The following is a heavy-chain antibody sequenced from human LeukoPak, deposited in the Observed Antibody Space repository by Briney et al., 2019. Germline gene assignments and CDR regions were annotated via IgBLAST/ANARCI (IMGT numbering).Heavy chain of an antibody. CDR3: SRGYCSTITCPDFYGMDV. J-gene: IGHJ6*02. CDR1: GFTFSSYW. D-gene: IGHD2-2*01. V-gene: IGHV3-72*01. Sequence: GGSLRLSCAASGFTFSSYWMNWARQAPGKGLEWVGRSRNKVNGYTTEYAASVKDRFTILRDDSRNSVYLQMNSLKSEDSAIYYCSRGYCSTITCPDFYGMDVWGQGTTVSVS. CDR2: SRNKVNGYTT.